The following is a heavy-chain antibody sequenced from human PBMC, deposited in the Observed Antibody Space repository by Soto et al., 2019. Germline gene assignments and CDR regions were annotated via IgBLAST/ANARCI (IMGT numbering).Heavy chain of an antibody. J-gene: IGHJ4*02. D-gene: IGHD5-18*01. CDR2: ISGSGGST. CDR3: AKQVGYSYGLAY. V-gene: IGHV3-23*01. CDR1: GFTFSSYA. Sequence: PGGSLGLSCASSGFTFSSYAMSWVRQAPGKGLEWVSAISGSGGSTYYADSVKGRFTISRDNSKNTLYLQMNSLRAEDTAVYYCAKQVGYSYGLAYWGQGTLVTVSS.